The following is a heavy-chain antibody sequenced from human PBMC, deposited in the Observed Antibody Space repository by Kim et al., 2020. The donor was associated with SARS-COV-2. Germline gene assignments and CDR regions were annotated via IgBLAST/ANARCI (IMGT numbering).Heavy chain of an antibody. J-gene: IGHJ6*02. V-gene: IGHV3-13*01. CDR1: GFTFSSYD. Sequence: GGSLRLSCAASGFTFSSYDMHWVRQATGKGLEWVSAIGTAGDTYYPGSVKGRFTISGENAKNSLYLQMNSLRAGDTAVYYCARQYPTTILTGSYGMDVWGQGTTVTVSS. CDR2: IGTAGDT. CDR3: ARQYPTTILTGSYGMDV. D-gene: IGHD3-9*01.